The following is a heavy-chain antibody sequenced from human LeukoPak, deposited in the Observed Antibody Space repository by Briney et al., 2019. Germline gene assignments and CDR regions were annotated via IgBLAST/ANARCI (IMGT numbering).Heavy chain of an antibody. Sequence: GGSLRLSCAASGFTFSSYSMNWVRQAPGKGLEWVSSISSSSSYIYYADSVKGRFTISRDNAKNSLYLQMNSLRAEDTAVYYCARDRNYYGSGSYYRYFDYWGQGTLVTGSS. CDR2: ISSSSSYI. CDR3: ARDRNYYGSGSYYRYFDY. D-gene: IGHD3-10*01. V-gene: IGHV3-21*01. CDR1: GFTFSSYS. J-gene: IGHJ4*02.